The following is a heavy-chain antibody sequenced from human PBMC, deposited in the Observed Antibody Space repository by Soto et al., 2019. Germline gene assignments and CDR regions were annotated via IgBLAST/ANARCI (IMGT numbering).Heavy chain of an antibody. J-gene: IGHJ4*02. Sequence: SETLSLTCTIPGGSVNIGPYYWSWIRQPPGKGLEWIGFIHYSGSTNYNPSLKGRVTMSVDTSKNQFSLKLTSVNTADTAIYYCTRGGDPYKTGHWGQGTLVTVS. CDR3: TRGGDPYKTGH. D-gene: IGHD2-21*01. V-gene: IGHV4-61*01. CDR1: GGSVNIGPYY. CDR2: IHYSGST.